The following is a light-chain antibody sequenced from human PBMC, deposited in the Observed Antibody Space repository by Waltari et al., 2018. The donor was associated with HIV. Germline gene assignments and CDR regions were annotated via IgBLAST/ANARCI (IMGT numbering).Light chain of an antibody. V-gene: IGLV2-8*01. Sequence: QSALTQPPSASGSPGQSVTLSCTGSNSDIGSYDYVSWYQLHPGKAPKLVISEVTTRPSGVSDRFSGSKSANTAFLTVSGLQAEDEADYYCSSVADRDGFYVLFGGGTRLTVL. CDR1: NSDIGSYDY. J-gene: IGLJ2*01. CDR3: SSVADRDGFYVL. CDR2: EVT.